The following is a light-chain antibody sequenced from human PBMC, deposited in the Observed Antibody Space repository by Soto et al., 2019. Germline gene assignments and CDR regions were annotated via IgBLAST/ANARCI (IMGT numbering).Light chain of an antibody. J-gene: IGKJ1*01. CDR1: ETSKNY. Sequence: DIQMTQSPSSLSASVGDTVTITCRASETSKNYLNWYQQKPGKAPKLLIYSASSLQSGVPVRFSGSGSGTRFTLAINTLHPEDVATYFCQQSYNTPRTFGLGTRVEI. CDR2: SAS. V-gene: IGKV1-39*01. CDR3: QQSYNTPRT.